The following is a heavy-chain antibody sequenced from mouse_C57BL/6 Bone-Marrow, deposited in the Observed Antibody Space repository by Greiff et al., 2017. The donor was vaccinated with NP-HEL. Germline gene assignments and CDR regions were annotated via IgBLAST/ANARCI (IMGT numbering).Heavy chain of an antibody. CDR2: IYPGDGDT. CDR1: GYAFSSYW. Sequence: QVQLQQSGAELVKPGASVKLSCKASGYAFSSYWMNWMKQRPGKGLEWIGQIYPGDGDTNYNGKFKGRATLTADKSSSTAYIQLSTLTAADSAVYFCARSPFITPVVFDYWGQGTTLTVSS. V-gene: IGHV1-80*01. J-gene: IGHJ2*01. D-gene: IGHD1-1*01. CDR3: ARSPFITPVVFDY.